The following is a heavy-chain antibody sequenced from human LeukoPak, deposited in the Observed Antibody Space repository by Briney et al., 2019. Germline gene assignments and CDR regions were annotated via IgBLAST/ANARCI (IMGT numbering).Heavy chain of an antibody. CDR2: ISYSGST. Sequence: SETLSLTCTVSGGSISSYYWSWIRRPPGKGLEWIGYISYSGSTNYNPSLKSRVTISIDTSRNQFSLKLRSVTAADTAIYYCARQGYDILTGYIDAFDIWGQGTMVTVSS. J-gene: IGHJ3*02. D-gene: IGHD3-9*01. V-gene: IGHV4-59*08. CDR3: ARQGYDILTGYIDAFDI. CDR1: GGSISSYY.